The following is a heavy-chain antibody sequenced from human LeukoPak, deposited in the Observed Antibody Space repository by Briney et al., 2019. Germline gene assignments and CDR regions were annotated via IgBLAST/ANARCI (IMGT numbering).Heavy chain of an antibody. Sequence: ASVKVSCKASGYTFTGYYMHWVRQAPGQGLEWMGWINPNSGGTNYAQKFQGRVTMTRDTSISTAYMELSRLRSDDTAVYYCAREGTKLRPWFDPWGQGTLVTVSS. D-gene: IGHD4-17*01. CDR3: AREGTKLRPWFDP. CDR1: GYTFTGYY. CDR2: INPNSGGT. V-gene: IGHV1-2*02. J-gene: IGHJ5*02.